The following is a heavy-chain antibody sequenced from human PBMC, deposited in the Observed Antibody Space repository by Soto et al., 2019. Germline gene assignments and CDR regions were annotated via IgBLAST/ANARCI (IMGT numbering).Heavy chain of an antibody. Sequence: SETLSLTCTVSGGSISSGGYYWSWIRQHPWKGLEWIGYIYYSGSTYYNPSLKSRVTISVDTSKNQFSLKLSSVTAADTAVYYCARGGSNYYGMDVWGQGTTVTVS. CDR1: GGSISSGGYY. V-gene: IGHV4-31*03. CDR3: ARGGSNYYGMDV. CDR2: IYYSGST. J-gene: IGHJ6*01. D-gene: IGHD3-10*01.